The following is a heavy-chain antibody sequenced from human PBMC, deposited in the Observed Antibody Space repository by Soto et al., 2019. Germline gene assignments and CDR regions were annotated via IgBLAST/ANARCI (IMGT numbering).Heavy chain of an antibody. V-gene: IGHV3-30*04. J-gene: IGHJ4*02. Sequence: PGGSLRLSCAASGFSFRSFAIHWVRQAPGKGLEWVAVISYDGSNKYYADSVKGRFTISRDNSKNTLYLQMNSLRAEDTAVYYCAKETLPVLRFLEWLYFDYWGQGTLVTV. CDR3: AKETLPVLRFLEWLYFDY. D-gene: IGHD3-3*01. CDR2: ISYDGSNK. CDR1: GFSFRSFA.